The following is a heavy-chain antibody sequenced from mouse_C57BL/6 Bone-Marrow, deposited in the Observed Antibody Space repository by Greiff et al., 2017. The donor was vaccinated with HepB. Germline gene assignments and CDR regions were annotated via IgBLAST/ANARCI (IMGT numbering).Heavy chain of an antibody. CDR1: GFNIKNTY. Sequence: EVQLQESVAELVRPGASVKLSCTASGFNIKNTYMHWVKQRPEQGLEWIGRIDPANGNTKYAPKFQGKATITADTSSNTAYLQLSSLTSEDTAIYCCARFGGSSYYYWYFDVWGTGTTVTVSS. CDR3: ARFGGSSYYYWYFDV. J-gene: IGHJ1*03. D-gene: IGHD1-1*01. V-gene: IGHV14-3*01. CDR2: IDPANGNT.